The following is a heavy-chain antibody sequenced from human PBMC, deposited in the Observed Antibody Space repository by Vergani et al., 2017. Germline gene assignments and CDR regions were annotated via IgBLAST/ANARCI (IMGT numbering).Heavy chain of an antibody. Sequence: EVQLVESGGGLAQPGGSLGLSCAASVILFREYWMNWVRQAPGKGLEWVANIKQDGSERFYVDSVKGRFTISRDNANNSLYLQMNSLRAEDTAVYYCARGGVVGSTGRTFEFWGQGTTVTVSS. CDR1: VILFREYW. CDR2: IKQDGSER. J-gene: IGHJ3*01. CDR3: ARGGVVGSTGRTFEF. D-gene: IGHD1-26*01. V-gene: IGHV3-7*04.